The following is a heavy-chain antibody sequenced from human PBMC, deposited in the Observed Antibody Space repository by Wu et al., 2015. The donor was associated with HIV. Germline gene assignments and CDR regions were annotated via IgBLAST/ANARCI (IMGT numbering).Heavy chain of an antibody. V-gene: IGHV1-69*15. Sequence: QVQLVQLGAEVKKPGSSVKVTCKASGDGFTSYAISWVRQAPGQGLEWMGRIIPIFGTANYAQKFQGRVTITADESTSTAYMELSSLRSEDTAVYYCARARGRVGATGAEYFQHWGQGTLVTVSS. J-gene: IGHJ1*01. CDR3: ARARGRVGATGAEYFQH. CDR1: GDGFTSYA. D-gene: IGHD1-26*01. CDR2: IIPIFGTA.